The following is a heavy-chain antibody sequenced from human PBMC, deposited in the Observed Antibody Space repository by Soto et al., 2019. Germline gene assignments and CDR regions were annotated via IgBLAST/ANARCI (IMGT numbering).Heavy chain of an antibody. CDR2: TYYRSKWYN. CDR3: ARGGCSGGSCYSVGWFDP. J-gene: IGHJ5*02. Sequence: SQTLSLTCAISGDSVSSNSAAWNWIRQSPSRGLEWLGRTYYRSKWYNDYAVSVKSRITINPDTSKNQFSLQLNSVTPEDTAVYYCARGGCSGGSCYSVGWFDPWGQGTLVTVSS. D-gene: IGHD2-15*01. V-gene: IGHV6-1*01. CDR1: GDSVSSNSAA.